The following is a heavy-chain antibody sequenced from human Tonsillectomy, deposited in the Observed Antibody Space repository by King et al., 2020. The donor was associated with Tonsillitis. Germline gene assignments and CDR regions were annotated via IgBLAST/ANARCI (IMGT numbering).Heavy chain of an antibody. CDR3: ARGFASTGYNY. J-gene: IGHJ4*02. Sequence: VQLQQSGPGLVEPSQTLSLTCALSGDSVSSSSTAWTWVRQSPSRGLEWLGRTYYKSKWIHDYAVSVKSRITINPGTSKNLFSLQLNSVSPEDTAVYYCARGFASTGYNYWGQGTLVTVSS. V-gene: IGHV6-1*01. D-gene: IGHD5-24*01. CDR1: GDSVSSSSTA. CDR2: TYYKSKWIH.